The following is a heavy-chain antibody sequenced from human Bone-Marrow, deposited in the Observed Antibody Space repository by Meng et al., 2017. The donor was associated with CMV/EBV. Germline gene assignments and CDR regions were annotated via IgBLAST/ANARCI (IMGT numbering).Heavy chain of an antibody. V-gene: IGHV4-59*01. D-gene: IGHD1-1*01. CDR1: GGSISSYY. CDR2: IYYSGST. J-gene: IGHJ4*02. CDR3: ARSRGAGTHFDY. Sequence: SETLSLTCSVSGGSISSYYWTWIRQPPGKGLEWIGYIYYSGSTNYNPSLKSRVTISVDPSKNQFSLKLSSVTAADTAVDYCARSRGAGTHFDYWGQGTLVTVSS.